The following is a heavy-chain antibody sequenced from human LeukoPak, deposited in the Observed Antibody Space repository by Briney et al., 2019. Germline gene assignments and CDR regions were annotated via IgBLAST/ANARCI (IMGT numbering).Heavy chain of an antibody. CDR3: ARDDGLAGDHWFDP. D-gene: IGHD3-9*01. V-gene: IGHV4-59*01. CDR1: GGSISSYY. Sequence: SETLSLTCTVSGGSISSYYWSWIRQPPGKGLEWIGYIYYSGSTNYNPSLKSRVTISVDTSKNQFSLKLSSVTAADTAVYYCARDDGLAGDHWFDPWGQGILVTVSS. J-gene: IGHJ5*02. CDR2: IYYSGST.